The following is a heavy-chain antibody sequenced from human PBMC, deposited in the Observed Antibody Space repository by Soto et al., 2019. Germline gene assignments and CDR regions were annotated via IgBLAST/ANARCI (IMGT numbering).Heavy chain of an antibody. CDR2: IIPIFGSA. CDR1: GGTFSNYA. D-gene: IGHD2-15*01. V-gene: IGHV1-69*15. Sequence: QVQLVQSGAEVKKPGSSVKVSCKASGGTFSNYAITWVRQAPGQGLEWLGRIIPIFGSAYYAQKFQGRVTIAADESTTTAYMELSRLRSGDTAVYYCATDGGKDGCLVNWFDPWGQVALVNFSS. J-gene: IGHJ5*02. CDR3: ATDGGKDGCLVNWFDP.